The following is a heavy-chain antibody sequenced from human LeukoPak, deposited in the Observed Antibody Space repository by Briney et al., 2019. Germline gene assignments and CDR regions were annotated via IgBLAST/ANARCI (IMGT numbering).Heavy chain of an antibody. CDR1: GFTFSSYS. D-gene: IGHD1-1*01. V-gene: IGHV3-21*01. J-gene: IGHJ4*02. Sequence: GGSLRLSCAASGFTFSSYSMNWVRQAPGKGLEWVSSISSSSSYIYYADSVKGRFTISRDNAKNSLYLQMNNLRAEDTAVYYCARFKWNQYYFDYWGQGTLVTASS. CDR2: ISSSSSYI. CDR3: ARFKWNQYYFDY.